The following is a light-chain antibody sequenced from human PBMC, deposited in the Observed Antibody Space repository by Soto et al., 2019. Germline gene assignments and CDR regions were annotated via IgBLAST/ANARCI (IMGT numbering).Light chain of an antibody. Sequence: QTVVTQEPSPTVSPGETVTLTCASSTGEVTSGSYPTWFQQKPGQAPRPLIYTTTNRHSWTPDRFSGSLLGGKAVLTLSGVQPEDEADYYCLLYSGGGYVFGTGTKLTVL. CDR1: TGEVTSGSY. CDR2: TTT. V-gene: IGLV7-43*01. CDR3: LLYSGGGYV. J-gene: IGLJ1*01.